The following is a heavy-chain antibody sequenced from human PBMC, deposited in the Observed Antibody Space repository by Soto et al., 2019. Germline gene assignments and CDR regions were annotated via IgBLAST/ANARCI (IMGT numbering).Heavy chain of an antibody. D-gene: IGHD2-15*01. CDR1: GYPFSAFD. V-gene: IGHV1-8*01. CDR3: VRQPGGVATPGDDY. J-gene: IGHJ4*02. Sequence: QVQLVQSGAEVKKPGASVKVSCEASGYPFSAFDINWVRQAGGQGLEWMGWMNPDSGDTAFAQRFQDGITMTRSTSISTAYMEPSRLTSDDTAVYFCVRQPGGVATPGDDYWGQGTLVTVSS. CDR2: MNPDSGDT.